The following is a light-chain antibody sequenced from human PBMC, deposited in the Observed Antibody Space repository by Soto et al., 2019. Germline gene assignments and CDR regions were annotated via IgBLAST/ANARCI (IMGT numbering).Light chain of an antibody. CDR3: QQYYHWGLS. CDR2: ASS. J-gene: IGKJ4*01. V-gene: IGKV3D-15*01. CDR1: QNVATN. Sequence: VMTQSPANLSVSPGEGVTLFCRASQNVATNLAWYQLKPGQAPRLLIHASSTKTAGIQDTFSGSGSGTQFSLTISSGQSEDSPVYYCQQYYHWGLSFGGGTKVEI.